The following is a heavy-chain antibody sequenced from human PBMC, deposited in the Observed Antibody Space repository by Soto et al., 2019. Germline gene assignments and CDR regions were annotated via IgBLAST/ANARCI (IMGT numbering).Heavy chain of an antibody. J-gene: IGHJ5*02. V-gene: IGHV1-8*02. D-gene: IGHD6-6*01. CDR1: GYTFTSYG. CDR2: MSPNSANT. CDR3: AREGYSSSSGSRGNWFEP. Sequence: ASVKVSCKASGYTFTSYGISWVRQAPGQGLEWMGWMSPNSANTGYAQKFQGRVTMTRNTSISTAYMELSSLRSEDTAVYYCAREGYSSSSGSRGNWFEPWGQGTMVTVSS.